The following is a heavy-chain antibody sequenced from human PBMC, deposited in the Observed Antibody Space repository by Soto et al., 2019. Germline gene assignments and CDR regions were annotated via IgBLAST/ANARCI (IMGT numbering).Heavy chain of an antibody. CDR2: ISYDGNNK. Sequence: GGSLRLSCAASGFTFSSYAMHWVRQAPGKGLQWLAVISYDGNNKYYADSVEGRFTISRDNSKNTVYLQMNSLRLEDTAVYYCARGPSYSDSFFDQWGQGTLVTGSS. D-gene: IGHD4-17*01. CDR3: ARGPSYSDSFFDQ. CDR1: GFTFSSYA. V-gene: IGHV3-30*03. J-gene: IGHJ4*02.